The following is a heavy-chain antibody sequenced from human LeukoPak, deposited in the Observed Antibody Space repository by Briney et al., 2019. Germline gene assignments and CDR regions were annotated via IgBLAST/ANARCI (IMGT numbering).Heavy chain of an antibody. CDR3: ARTPEEYCSSTSCYSGAWFDP. Sequence: SETLSLTCAVYGGSFSGYYWSWIRQPPGKGLEWIGEINHSGSTNYNPSLKSRVTISVDTSKHQFSLKLSSVTAADTAVYYCARTPEEYCSSTSCYSGAWFDPWGQGTLVTVSS. D-gene: IGHD2-2*01. CDR1: GGSFSGYY. V-gene: IGHV4-34*01. CDR2: INHSGST. J-gene: IGHJ5*02.